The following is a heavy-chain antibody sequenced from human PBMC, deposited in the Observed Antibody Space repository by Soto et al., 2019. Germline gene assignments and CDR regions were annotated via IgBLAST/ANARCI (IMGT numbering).Heavy chain of an antibody. Sequence: PGESLQTSCRGYGYRFPSYWIGWVRQMPGQGLAGMSLIHPGDSDTRYSPSFQGQVTISADKSISTAYLQWSSLKASDTAMYYCARQDFGSSWYGVAPMLWGVPCWFDPWGQGTLVTGSS. CDR1: GYRFPSYW. J-gene: IGHJ5*02. CDR3: ARQDFGSSWYGVAPMLWGVPCWFDP. D-gene: IGHD6-13*01. V-gene: IGHV5-51*01. CDR2: IHPGDSDT.